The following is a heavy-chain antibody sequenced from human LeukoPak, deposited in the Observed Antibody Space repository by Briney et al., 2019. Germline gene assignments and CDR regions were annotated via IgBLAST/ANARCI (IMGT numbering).Heavy chain of an antibody. J-gene: IGHJ4*02. CDR2: IWYDGSNK. V-gene: IGHV3-33*01. CDR1: GFTFSSYG. CDR3: ARDGYQFKSPEAGCFDY. D-gene: IGHD5-12*01. Sequence: PGRSLRLSCAASGFTFSSYGMHWVRQAPGKGLEWVAVIWYDGSNKYYGDSVKGRFTISRDNSKNTLYLQVNSLRAEDTAVYYCARDGYQFKSPEAGCFDYWGQGILVTVSS.